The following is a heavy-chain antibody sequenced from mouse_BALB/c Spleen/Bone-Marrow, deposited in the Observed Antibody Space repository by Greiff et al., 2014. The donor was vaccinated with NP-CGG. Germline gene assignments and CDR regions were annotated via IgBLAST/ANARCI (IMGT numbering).Heavy chain of an antibody. D-gene: IGHD4-1*01. CDR2: ISYTGNT. V-gene: IGHV3-8*02. CDR3: ARSLGRFDY. J-gene: IGHJ2*01. CDR1: GDSITSGY. Sequence: VQLKQSGPSLVKPSQTLSLTCSVPGDSITSGYWNWIRKFPGNELEYMGYISYTGNTYYNPSLKSRISIARDTSKNQYYLQLHSVTTEDTATYFCARSLGRFDYWGQGATLTVSS.